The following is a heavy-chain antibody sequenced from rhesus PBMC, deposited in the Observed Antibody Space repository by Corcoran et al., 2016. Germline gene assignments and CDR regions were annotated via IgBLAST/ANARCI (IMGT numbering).Heavy chain of an antibody. CDR1: GYSIRSGYD. V-gene: IGHV4-76*01. CDR3: ARAAWRSNHYQH. Sequence: QVPLQESGPGVVTPSETLSLTCAVSGYSIRSGYDWSWILQPPGNGREWIGYIYGSRWSTNYNPALKNRVTISKDTSKNQFARKLSAVTAADTAGYYCARAAWRSNHYQHWGQGVLVTVSS. D-gene: IGHD4-11*01. J-gene: IGHJ4*01. CDR2: IYGSRWST.